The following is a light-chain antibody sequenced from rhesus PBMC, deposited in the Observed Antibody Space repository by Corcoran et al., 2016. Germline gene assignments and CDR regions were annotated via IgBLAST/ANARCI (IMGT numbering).Light chain of an antibody. CDR3: QQYNNSPFT. J-gene: IGKJ3*01. CDR1: QGINNY. Sequence: DIQMTQSPSSLSASVGDRVTITCRASQGINNYLSWYQQKPGKAPTPLIYYASSLETGVPSRFSGSKYVTDYTLTITSLQPEDIATYYCQQYNNSPFTFGPGTKLDIK. CDR2: YAS. V-gene: IGKV1-66*01.